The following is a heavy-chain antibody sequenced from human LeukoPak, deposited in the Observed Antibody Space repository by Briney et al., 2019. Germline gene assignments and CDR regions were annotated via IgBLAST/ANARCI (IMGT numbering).Heavy chain of an antibody. CDR2: INPSDGST. CDR1: GYTFTNYY. Sequence: ASVKVSCKASGYTFTNYYMHWVRQAPGQGLEWMGIINPSDGSTSYAQKFQGRVTVTRDTSTRTVYMELSSLTSEDTAVYYCARGHSSGWLNFDYWGQGTPVTVSS. J-gene: IGHJ4*02. CDR3: ARGHSSGWLNFDY. V-gene: IGHV1-46*01. D-gene: IGHD6-19*01.